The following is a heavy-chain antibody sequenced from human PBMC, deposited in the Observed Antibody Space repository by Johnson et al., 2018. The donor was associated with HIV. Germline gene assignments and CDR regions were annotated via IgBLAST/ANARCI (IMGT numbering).Heavy chain of an antibody. CDR3: AKGRLVGATTYDAFDI. CDR1: GSTVSSNS. Sequence: VQLVESGGGVVQPGGSLRLSCPASGSTVSSNSMSWVRKAPGKGLEWFSVISSGGGTYYADSVTGSFTISRDNSKNTLYLQMNSLRAEDTAVYYCAKGRLVGATTYDAFDIWGQGTMVTVSS. D-gene: IGHD1-26*01. J-gene: IGHJ3*02. CDR2: ISSGGGT. V-gene: IGHV3-66*01.